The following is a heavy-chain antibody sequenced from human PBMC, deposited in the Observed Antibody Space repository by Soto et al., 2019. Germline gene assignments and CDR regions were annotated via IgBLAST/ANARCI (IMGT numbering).Heavy chain of an antibody. CDR1: GYRFTTYG. J-gene: IGHJ6*02. Sequence: QVHLVQSGAEVKKPGASVKVSCKASGYRFTTYGIHWVRQAPGQRLEWMGWINAGNGNTKYSQKFQGRVTVTRDTSASTGYMELTSLTSEDTTVYYCARDGGFYGMDVWGQGTTVTVSS. V-gene: IGHV1-3*01. CDR2: INAGNGNT. D-gene: IGHD3-16*01. CDR3: ARDGGFYGMDV.